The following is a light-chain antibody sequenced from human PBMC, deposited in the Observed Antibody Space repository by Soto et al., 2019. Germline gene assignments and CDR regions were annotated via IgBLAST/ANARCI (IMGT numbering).Light chain of an antibody. Sequence: EIVMPQSPATLSVSPGERATLSDRASRSVSSKLAWYQQKPGQPPRLLIYGASTRATGIPARFSGSGSGTEFTLTISSLQSEDFAVYYCQQYNNWPPWTFGQGTKVDI. J-gene: IGKJ1*01. CDR3: QQYNNWPPWT. V-gene: IGKV3-15*01. CDR1: RSVSSK. CDR2: GAS.